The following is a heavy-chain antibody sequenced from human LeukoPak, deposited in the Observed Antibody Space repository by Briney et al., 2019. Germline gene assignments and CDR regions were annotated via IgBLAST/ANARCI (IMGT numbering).Heavy chain of an antibody. V-gene: IGHV1-69*13. D-gene: IGHD5-18*01. CDR1: RGTFSSYA. CDR3: ARGVYSYGSFRYYHYGMDV. J-gene: IGHJ6*02. CDR2: IIPIFGTA. Sequence: GASVKVSCKASRGTFSSYAISWVRQAPGQGREWMGGIIPIFGTANYAQKFQGRVTITADESTSTAYMELSSLSSEDTAVYYCARGVYSYGSFRYYHYGMDVWGQGTTVTVSS.